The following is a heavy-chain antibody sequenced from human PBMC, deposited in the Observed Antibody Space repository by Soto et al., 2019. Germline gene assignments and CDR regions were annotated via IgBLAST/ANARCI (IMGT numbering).Heavy chain of an antibody. D-gene: IGHD3-3*01. CDR2: MHYTGFS. V-gene: IGHV4-59*08. Sequence: SETLSLTCSFSGDSVTSHYLTWIRQSPEKGLEGIGYMHYTGFSHYNPSLKSRLTISVDTSKNQFTLQLSSVTAADTAVYYCARVIRDFWSGYYGPFDYWGQGTLVTVSS. CDR1: GDSVTSHY. CDR3: ARVIRDFWSGYYGPFDY. J-gene: IGHJ4*02.